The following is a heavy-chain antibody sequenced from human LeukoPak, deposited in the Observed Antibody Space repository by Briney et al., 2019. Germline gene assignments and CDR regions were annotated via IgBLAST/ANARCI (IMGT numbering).Heavy chain of an antibody. CDR2: IYESGTT. V-gene: IGHV4-34*01. Sequence: SETLSLTCAVYGESLNSYYWSWVRQPPGEGLEWIGEIYESGTTEYNPSLKSRVTISMVPSKQQFSLSLSSVTASDTAVYYCARGAWATRLGSWGLGTPVIVSS. CDR3: ARGAWATRLGS. D-gene: IGHD2-15*01. CDR1: GESLNSYY. J-gene: IGHJ4*02.